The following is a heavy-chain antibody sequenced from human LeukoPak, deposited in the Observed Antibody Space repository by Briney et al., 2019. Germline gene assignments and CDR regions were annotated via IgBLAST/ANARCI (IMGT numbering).Heavy chain of an antibody. CDR2: IIPIFGTA. J-gene: IGHJ5*02. CDR1: GGTFSSYA. D-gene: IGHD3-10*01. Sequence: SVKVSCKASGGTFSSYAISWVRQAPGQGLEWMGGIIPIFGTANYAQKFQGRVTITADESTSTAYMELSSLRSEDTAVYYCARDPGSGSYYSWFDHWGQGTLVTVSS. CDR3: ARDPGSGSYYSWFDH. V-gene: IGHV1-69*13.